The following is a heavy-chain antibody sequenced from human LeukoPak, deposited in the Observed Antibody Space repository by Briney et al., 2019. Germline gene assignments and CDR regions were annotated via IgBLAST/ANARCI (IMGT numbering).Heavy chain of an antibody. J-gene: IGHJ4*02. Sequence: SETPSLTCAVYGGSFSGYYWSWIRQPPGKGLEWIGEINHSGSTNYNPSLKSRVTISVDTSKNQFSLKLSSVTAADTAVYYCARALYFSVDYWGQGTLVTVSS. V-gene: IGHV4-34*01. D-gene: IGHD2/OR15-2a*01. CDR1: GGSFSGYY. CDR3: ARALYFSVDY. CDR2: INHSGST.